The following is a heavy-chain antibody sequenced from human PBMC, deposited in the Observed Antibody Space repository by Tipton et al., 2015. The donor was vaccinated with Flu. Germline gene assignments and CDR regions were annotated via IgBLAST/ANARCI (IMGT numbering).Heavy chain of an antibody. J-gene: IGHJ3*02. Sequence: QVQLVQSGAEVKKPGASVRVSCKASGYTFTSDDINWVRQATGQGLEWMGWMNPNSGNTGYAQKFQGRVTMTRNTSITTAYMELSSLRSEDTAVYYCARAYCSSASCYPKDAFDIWGQGTMVTVSS. CDR1: GYTFTSDD. CDR3: ARAYCSSASCYPKDAFDI. CDR2: MNPNSGNT. V-gene: IGHV1-8*01. D-gene: IGHD2-2*01.